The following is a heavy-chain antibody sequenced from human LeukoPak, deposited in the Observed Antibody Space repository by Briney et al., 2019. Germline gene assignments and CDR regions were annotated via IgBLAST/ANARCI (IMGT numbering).Heavy chain of an antibody. J-gene: IGHJ3*02. CDR3: ATSYYYDSREVEAFDI. V-gene: IGHV1-24*01. Sequence: GASVKVSCTVSGYTLTELSMHWVRQAPGKGLEWMGGFDPEDGETIYAQKFQGRVTMTEDTSTDTAYMELSSLRSEDTAVYYCATSYYYDSREVEAFDIWGQGTMVTVSS. CDR2: FDPEDGET. CDR1: GYTLTELS. D-gene: IGHD3-22*01.